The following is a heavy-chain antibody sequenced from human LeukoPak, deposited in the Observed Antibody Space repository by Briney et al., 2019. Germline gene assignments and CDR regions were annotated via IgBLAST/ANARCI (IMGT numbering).Heavy chain of an antibody. V-gene: IGHV3-48*03. D-gene: IGHD3-16*01. CDR1: GFTFNSYE. CDR2: ISSSGRTI. CDR3: ARGDIRRFDY. J-gene: IGHJ4*02. Sequence: PGGSLRLSCAASGFTFNSYEMNWVRQAPGKRLEWVSYISSSGRTIYYADSVKGRFTISRDNAKNSLYLQMNSLRAEDTAVYYCARGDIRRFDYWGQGTLVTVSS.